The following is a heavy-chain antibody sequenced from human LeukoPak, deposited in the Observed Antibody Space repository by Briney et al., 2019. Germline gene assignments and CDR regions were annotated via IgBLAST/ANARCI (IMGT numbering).Heavy chain of an antibody. Sequence: SETLSLTCTVSGDSVTSYYWSWIRQSPGKGLEWIGYIYHSGSTNYNPSLKSRVTISVDTSKNQFSLKLSSVTAADTAVYYCASGYCGGDCYSVDYWGQGTLVTVSS. V-gene: IGHV4-59*02. D-gene: IGHD2-21*02. CDR2: IYHSGST. CDR1: GDSVTSYY. J-gene: IGHJ4*02. CDR3: ASGYCGGDCYSVDY.